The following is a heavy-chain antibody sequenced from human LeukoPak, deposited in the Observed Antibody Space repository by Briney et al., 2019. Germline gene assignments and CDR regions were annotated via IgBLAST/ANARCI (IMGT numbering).Heavy chain of an antibody. D-gene: IGHD6-13*01. V-gene: IGHV3-48*03. CDR1: GFTFSSYE. Sequence: GGSLRLSCAASGFTFSSYEMNWVRQAPGKGLEWVSYIDSSGSNIHYADSVKGRFTISRDNAKNSLYLQMNSLRAEDTAVYYCARVGVFSSSWLLYWGQGTLVTVSS. CDR3: ARVGVFSSSWLLY. CDR2: IDSSGSNI. J-gene: IGHJ4*02.